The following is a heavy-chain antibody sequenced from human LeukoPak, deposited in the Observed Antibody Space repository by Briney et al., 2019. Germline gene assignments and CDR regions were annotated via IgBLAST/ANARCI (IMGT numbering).Heavy chain of an antibody. D-gene: IGHD5/OR15-5a*01. J-gene: IGHJ5*02. V-gene: IGHV1-8*01. CDR2: MNPSSGNT. CDR3: ARQGGLRSNWNNWFDP. CDR1: GYTFTSTD. Sequence: ASVKVSCKASGYTFTSTDINWVRQATGQGLEWMGWMNPSSGNTGYAQHFQGRLTMTRDTSISTAYMELSSLRSEDTAVYYCARQGGLRSNWNNWFDPWGQGTLVTVSS.